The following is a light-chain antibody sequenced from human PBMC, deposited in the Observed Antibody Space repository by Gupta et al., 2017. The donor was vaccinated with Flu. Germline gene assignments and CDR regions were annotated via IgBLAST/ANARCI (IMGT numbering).Light chain of an antibody. J-gene: IGLJ2*01. CDR1: SLRSYY. CDR3: DSRDRYGNHPV. V-gene: IGLV3-19*01. Sequence: SSELTQDPAVSVALGQTVRITCQGDSLRSYYASWYQQKPGQAPKLVLHGKESRPSGIPGRFSGSSSGDTASLTVTGAQAEDEADYYCDSRDRYGNHPVFGGGTKLTVL. CDR2: GKE.